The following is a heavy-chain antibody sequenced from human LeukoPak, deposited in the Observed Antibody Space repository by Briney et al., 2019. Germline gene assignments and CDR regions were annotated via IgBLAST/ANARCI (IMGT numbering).Heavy chain of an antibody. V-gene: IGHV3-7*01. D-gene: IGHD3-22*01. CDR2: IKQDGSEK. CDR3: ARDSSYYYDRNFDY. CDR1: GFTFSSYW. J-gene: IGHJ4*02. Sequence: GGSLRLSCAASGFTFSSYWMSWVRQAPGKGLEWAANIKQDGSEKYYVDSVKGRFTISRDNAKNSLYLQMNSLRAEDTAVYYCARDSSYYYDRNFDYWGQGTLVTVSS.